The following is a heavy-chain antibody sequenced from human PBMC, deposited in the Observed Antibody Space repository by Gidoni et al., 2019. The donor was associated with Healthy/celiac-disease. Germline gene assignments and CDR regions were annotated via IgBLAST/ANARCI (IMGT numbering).Heavy chain of an antibody. V-gene: IGHV4-34*01. Sequence: VQPQQWGAGLLKPSETLSPTCAVYGGSFSGYYWSWIRQPPGKGLEWIGEINHSGSTNYNPSLKSRVTISVDTSKNQFSLKLSSVTAADTAVYYCARGPGFSGSYRFDYWGQGTLVTVSS. CDR2: INHSGST. J-gene: IGHJ4*02. CDR3: ARGPGFSGSYRFDY. CDR1: GGSFSGYY. D-gene: IGHD1-26*01.